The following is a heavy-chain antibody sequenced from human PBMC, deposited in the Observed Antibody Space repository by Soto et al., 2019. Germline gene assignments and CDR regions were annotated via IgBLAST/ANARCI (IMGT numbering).Heavy chain of an antibody. V-gene: IGHV4-4*02. CDR3: ARARATIAAAAIFDC. CDR2: VYRTGST. D-gene: IGHD6-13*01. CDR1: GGSISTSNW. J-gene: IGHJ4*02. Sequence: QVQLQESGPGLVKPSGTLSLTCAVSGGSISTSNWWSWVRQPPGKGLEWIGEVYRTGSTNYNPSPESPLTISVAKSKNQFSLKLTSVTAADTAVYYCARARATIAAAAIFDCWGQGTLVTVSS.